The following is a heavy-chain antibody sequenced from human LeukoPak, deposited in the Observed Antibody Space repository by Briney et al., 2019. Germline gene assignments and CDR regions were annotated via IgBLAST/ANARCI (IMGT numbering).Heavy chain of an antibody. CDR2: IYYSGST. CDR3: ARDGGNEWFDP. V-gene: IGHV4-59*01. D-gene: IGHD4-23*01. J-gene: IGHJ5*02. CDR1: GGSISGYY. Sequence: SETLSLTCTVSGGSISGYYWSWIRQPPGKGLEWIGYIYYSGSTNYNPSLKSRVTISVDTSKNQFSLKLSSVTAADTAVYYCARDGGNEWFDPWGQGTLVTVSS.